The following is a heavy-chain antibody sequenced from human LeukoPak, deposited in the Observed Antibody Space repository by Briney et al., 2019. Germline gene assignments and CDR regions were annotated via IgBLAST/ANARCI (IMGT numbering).Heavy chain of an antibody. Sequence: GRSLRLSCAASGFTFSSYAMHWVRQAPGKGLEWVAVISYDGSNKYYADSVRGRFTISRDNSKNTLYLQMNSLRAEDTAVYYCAKDPSHSSGWYSRLAFDYWGQGTLVTVSS. CDR1: GFTFSSYA. CDR2: ISYDGSNK. D-gene: IGHD6-19*01. CDR3: AKDPSHSSGWYSRLAFDY. V-gene: IGHV3-30*04. J-gene: IGHJ4*02.